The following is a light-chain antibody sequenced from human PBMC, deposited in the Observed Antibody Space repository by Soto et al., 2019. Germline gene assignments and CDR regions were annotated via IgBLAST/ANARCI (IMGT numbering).Light chain of an antibody. J-gene: IGLJ1*01. Sequence: QAVVTQPASVSGSPGQSITISCTGTSSDVGGYNYVSWYQQHPGKAPKLMIYEVSNRPSGVSNRFSGSKSGNTASLTISGLQAEDEADYYCSSYTSSSPCVFGTGTQLTVL. CDR1: SSDVGGYNY. CDR2: EVS. CDR3: SSYTSSSPCV. V-gene: IGLV2-14*01.